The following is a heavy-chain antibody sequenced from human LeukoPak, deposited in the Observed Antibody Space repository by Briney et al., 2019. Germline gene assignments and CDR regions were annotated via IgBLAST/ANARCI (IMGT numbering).Heavy chain of an antibody. V-gene: IGHV3-21*06. Sequence: GGSLRLSCAASGFTFSSYSMNWVRQAPGKGLEWVSSISTSSSYIFYADSVKGRFTVSRDNVKNSLYLQMNSLRAEDTAVYYCARDKQVGATYFDYWGQGTLVTVSS. D-gene: IGHD1-26*01. CDR2: ISTSSSYI. CDR1: GFTFSSYS. J-gene: IGHJ4*02. CDR3: ARDKQVGATYFDY.